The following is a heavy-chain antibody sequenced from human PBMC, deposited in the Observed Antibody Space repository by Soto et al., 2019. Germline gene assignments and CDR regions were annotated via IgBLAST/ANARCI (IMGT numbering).Heavy chain of an antibody. D-gene: IGHD6-19*01. CDR2: KCYYGSNK. V-gene: IGHV3-30-3*01. CDR3: ARDVAVAGFYGMEV. Sequence: PGLTRRRSFSPSACTFSSYAIHWVRQAPGKGLEWGGVKCYYGSNKYYADSVKGRFTISRDNSKNTLYLQMNSMRAEATAVYYCARDVAVAGFYGMEVWGKGTTVSVSS. CDR1: ACTFSSYA. J-gene: IGHJ6*04.